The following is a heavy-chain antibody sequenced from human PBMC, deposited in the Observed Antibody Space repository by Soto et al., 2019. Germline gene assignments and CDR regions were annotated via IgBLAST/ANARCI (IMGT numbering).Heavy chain of an antibody. CDR2: IGESGTPT. CDR3: AKDQSDDFWSGYFNGMDV. V-gene: IGHV3-NL1*01. Sequence: GSLRLSCAASGFTFRSYAMKWVRQAPGKGLEWVSLIGESGTPTYYADSVKGRFTISRDNSKNTLYLQMNSLRAEDTAVYYCAKDQSDDFWSGYFNGMDVWGQGTTVTVSS. CDR1: GFTFRSYA. D-gene: IGHD3-3*01. J-gene: IGHJ6*02.